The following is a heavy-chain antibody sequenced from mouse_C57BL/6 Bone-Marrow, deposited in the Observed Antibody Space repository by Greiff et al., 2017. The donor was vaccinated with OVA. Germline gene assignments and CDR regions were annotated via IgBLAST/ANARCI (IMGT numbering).Heavy chain of an antibody. Sequence: EVQLVESGGDLVKPGGSLKLSCAASGFTFSSYGMSWVRQTPDKRLEWVATISSGGSYTYYPDSVKGRFTISRDNAKNTLYLQMSSLKSEDTAMYYCARRGPRRLFDYWGQGTTLTVSS. J-gene: IGHJ2*01. CDR3: ARRGPRRLFDY. V-gene: IGHV5-6*01. CDR2: ISSGGSYT. D-gene: IGHD2-12*01. CDR1: GFTFSSYG.